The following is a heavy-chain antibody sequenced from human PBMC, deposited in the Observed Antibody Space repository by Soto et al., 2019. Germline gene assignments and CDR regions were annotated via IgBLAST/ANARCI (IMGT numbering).Heavy chain of an antibody. J-gene: IGHJ4*02. D-gene: IGHD1-26*01. CDR2: IYYSGST. CDR1: GGSISSGGYY. Sequence: SETLSLTCTVSGGSISSGGYYWSWIRQHPGKGLEWIGYIYYSGSTYYNPSLKSRVTISVDTSKNQFSLKLSSVTAADSAVYYCARGPDTTQFDYWGQGTLITVSS. V-gene: IGHV4-31*03. CDR3: ARGPDTTQFDY.